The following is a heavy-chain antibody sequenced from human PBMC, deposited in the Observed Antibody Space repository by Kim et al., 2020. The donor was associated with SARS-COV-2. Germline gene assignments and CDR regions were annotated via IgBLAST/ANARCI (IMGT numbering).Heavy chain of an antibody. D-gene: IGHD6-6*01. CDR2: ISGSGGST. CDR1: GFTFSSYA. Sequence: GGSLRLSCAASGFTFSSYAMSWVRQAPGKGLEWVSAISGSGGSTYYADSVKGRFTISRDNSKNTLYLQMNSLRAEDTAVYYCAKDPSLAAPSRFRGGMDVWGQGTTVTVSS. CDR3: AKDPSLAAPSRFRGGMDV. V-gene: IGHV3-23*01. J-gene: IGHJ6*02.